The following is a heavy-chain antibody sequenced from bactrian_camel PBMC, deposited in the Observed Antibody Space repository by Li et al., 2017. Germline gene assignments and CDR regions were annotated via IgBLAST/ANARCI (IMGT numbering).Heavy chain of an antibody. CDR1: GYTNGPNC. CDR3: NSWPPPAAGTGDDY. Sequence: VQLVESGGGSVQAGGSLRLSCTASGYTNGPNCMGWVRQAPGKGLERVSTIHKLATNDGYYADSVKGRFTISRDNAKNVVYLQMDSLKPEDTAMYYCNSWPPPAAGTGDDYWGQGTQVTVS. V-gene: IGHV3S40*01. CDR2: IHKLATNDG. J-gene: IGHJ4*01.